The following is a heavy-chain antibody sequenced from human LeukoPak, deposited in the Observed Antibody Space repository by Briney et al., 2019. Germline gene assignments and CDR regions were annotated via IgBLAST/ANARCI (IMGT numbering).Heavy chain of an antibody. J-gene: IGHJ4*02. CDR3: AKDAYQYYYGSSGYSDY. D-gene: IGHD3-22*01. V-gene: IGHV3-23*01. CDR2: ISGSGDST. Sequence: GGSLRLSCAASGFSFSSYAMSWVRQAPGKGLEWVSGISGSGDSTYYAGSVKGRFTISRDNSQNTLYLQMNSLRAEDTAVYYCAKDAYQYYYGSSGYSDYWGQGTLVTVSS. CDR1: GFSFSSYA.